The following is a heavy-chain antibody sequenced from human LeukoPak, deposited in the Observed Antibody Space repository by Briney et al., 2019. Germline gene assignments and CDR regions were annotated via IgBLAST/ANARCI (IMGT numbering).Heavy chain of an antibody. J-gene: IGHJ4*02. CDR1: GYTFTSYY. D-gene: IGHD3-22*01. Sequence: ASVKVSCKASGYTFTSYYMHWVRQAPGQGLEWMGIINPSGGSTSYAQKFQGRVTMTRDTSTSTVYMELSSLRSEDTAVYYCAREGAYYYDSSGYYFPFDYWGQGTLVTVSS. CDR3: AREGAYYYDSSGYYFPFDY. CDR2: INPSGGST. V-gene: IGHV1-46*01.